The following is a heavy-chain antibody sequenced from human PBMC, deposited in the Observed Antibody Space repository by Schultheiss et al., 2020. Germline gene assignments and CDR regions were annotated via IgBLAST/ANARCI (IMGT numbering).Heavy chain of an antibody. CDR2: IYYSGST. D-gene: IGHD2-15*01. Sequence: SETLSLTCAVYGGSFSGYYWGWIRQPPGKGLEWIGYIYYSGSTNYNPSLKSRVTISVDTSKNQFSLKLSSVTAADTAVYYCARGPQDIVVVVAATPGYYYGMDVWGQGTTVTVSS. CDR1: GGSFSGYY. CDR3: ARGPQDIVVVVAATPGYYYGMDV. J-gene: IGHJ6*02. V-gene: IGHV4-59*12.